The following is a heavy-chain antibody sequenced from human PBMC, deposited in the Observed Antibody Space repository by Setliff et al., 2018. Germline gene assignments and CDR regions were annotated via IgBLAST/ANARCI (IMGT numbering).Heavy chain of an antibody. Sequence: LSLTCTVSGYSISSGYYWGWIRQPPGKGLEWIGNMYHSGSVYYNPSLKSRVTILSDTSKNQFSLILSSVTAADTAVYYCASERESASRQTYFDSWGQGTLVTVSS. V-gene: IGHV4-38-2*02. CDR3: ASERESASRQTYFDS. CDR1: GYSISSGYY. J-gene: IGHJ4*02. D-gene: IGHD2-15*01. CDR2: MYHSGSV.